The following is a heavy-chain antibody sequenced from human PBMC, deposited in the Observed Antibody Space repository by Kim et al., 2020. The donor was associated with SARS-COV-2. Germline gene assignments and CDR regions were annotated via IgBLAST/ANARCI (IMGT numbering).Heavy chain of an antibody. CDR3: AKDNRYYGSGSYLIDY. V-gene: IGHV3-30*18. CDR2: ISYDGSNK. D-gene: IGHD3-10*01. Sequence: GGSLRLSCAASGFTFSSYGMHWVRQAPGKGLEWVAVISYDGSNKYYADSVKGRFTISRDNSKNTLYLQMNSLRAEDTAVYYCAKDNRYYGSGSYLIDYWG. J-gene: IGHJ4*01. CDR1: GFTFSSYG.